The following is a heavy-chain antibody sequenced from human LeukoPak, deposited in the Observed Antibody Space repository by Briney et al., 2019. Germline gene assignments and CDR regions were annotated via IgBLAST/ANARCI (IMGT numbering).Heavy chain of an antibody. Sequence: GESLTSACKVSGYGFTSYWIGWVGQMPGKGLEWIGIIYPGDSDTRYSPSFQGQVNISADKSISTAYLQWRSLKASDTAMYYCARLGGYCSGGSCCLDPWGQGTLVTVSS. CDR1: GYGFTSYW. D-gene: IGHD2-15*01. CDR2: IYPGDSDT. V-gene: IGHV5-51*01. J-gene: IGHJ5*02. CDR3: ARLGGYCSGGSCCLDP.